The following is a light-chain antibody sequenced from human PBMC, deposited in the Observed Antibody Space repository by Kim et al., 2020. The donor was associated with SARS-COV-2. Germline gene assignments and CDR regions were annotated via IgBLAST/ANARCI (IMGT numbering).Light chain of an antibody. CDR1: SSDVGGYNY. Sequence: GQSITITCTGTSSDVGGYNYVAWYQQHPGKAPKIMIYEVSKRRSGVSNRFSGSKSGNTASLTISGLQAEDEADYYCSSNTSSSTLVFGGGTQLTVL. CDR3: SSNTSSSTLV. V-gene: IGLV2-14*01. J-gene: IGLJ2*01. CDR2: EVS.